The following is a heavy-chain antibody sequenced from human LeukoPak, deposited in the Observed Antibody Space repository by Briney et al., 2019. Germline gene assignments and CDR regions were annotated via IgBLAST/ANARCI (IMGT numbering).Heavy chain of an antibody. CDR3: ARGMVQLFDY. Sequence: GGSLRLSCAVSGFTFNYYVMHWVRQAPGKGLEWVSSISSSSSYIYYADSVKGRFTISRDNAKNSLYLQMNSLRAEDTAVYYCARGMVQLFDYWGQGTLVTVSS. CDR1: GFTFNYYV. V-gene: IGHV3-21*01. J-gene: IGHJ4*02. D-gene: IGHD3-10*01. CDR2: ISSSSSYI.